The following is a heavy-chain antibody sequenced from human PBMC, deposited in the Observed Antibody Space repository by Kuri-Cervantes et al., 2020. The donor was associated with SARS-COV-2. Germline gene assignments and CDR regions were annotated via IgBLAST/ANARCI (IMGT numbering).Heavy chain of an antibody. CDR2: ISSSSGSI. J-gene: IGHJ6*03. CDR1: GFTFSSYS. V-gene: IGHV3-21*01. CDR3: ARGRRIAAAGRSLKYYYYMDV. Sequence: LSLTCAASGFTFSSYSMNWVCQAPGKGLEWVSSISSSSGSIYYADSVRGRFTISRDNAKNSLYLQMNSLRAEDTAVYYCARGRRIAAAGRSLKYYYYMDVWGKGTTVTVSS. D-gene: IGHD6-13*01.